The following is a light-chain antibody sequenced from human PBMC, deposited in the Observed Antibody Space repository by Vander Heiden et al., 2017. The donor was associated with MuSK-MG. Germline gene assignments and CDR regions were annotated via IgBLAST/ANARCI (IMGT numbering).Light chain of an antibody. CDR2: QDS. Sequence: SYELTQPPSVSVSPGQTASITCSGDKLGDKYACWYQQKPGQSPVLVIYQDSKRPSGIPERFSGSNSGNTATLTISGTQAMDEDDYYRQAWDSSSVVFGGGTKLTVL. CDR3: QAWDSSSVV. CDR1: KLGDKY. J-gene: IGLJ2*01. V-gene: IGLV3-1*01.